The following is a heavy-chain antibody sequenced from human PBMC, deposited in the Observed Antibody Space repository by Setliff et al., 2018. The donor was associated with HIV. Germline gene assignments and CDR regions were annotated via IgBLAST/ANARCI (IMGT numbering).Heavy chain of an antibody. V-gene: IGHV1-18*01. J-gene: IGHJ3*02. CDR1: GYSFARYG. CDR2: ISGFNGNT. Sequence: ASVKVSCKASGYSFARYGLSWVRQAPGQGLEWMGWISGFNGNTKYAQSFQDRVAMTTETATSTAYMEMRSLRSDDTAVYFCARVPYRSAWFSGGHDAFDIWGQGIMVTVSS. CDR3: ARVPYRSAWFSGGHDAFDI. D-gene: IGHD6-19*01.